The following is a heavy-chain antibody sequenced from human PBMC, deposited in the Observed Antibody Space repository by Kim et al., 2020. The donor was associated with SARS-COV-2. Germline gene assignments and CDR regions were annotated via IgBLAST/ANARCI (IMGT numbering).Heavy chain of an antibody. CDR2: IKQDGSEK. CDR3: ARGSGRRVHYYGSGRRDDAFDI. Sequence: GGSLRLSCAASGFTFSSYWMSWVRQAPGKGLEWVANIKQDGSEKYYVDSVKGRFTISRDNAKNSLYLQMNSLRAEDTAVYYCARGSGRRVHYYGSGRRDDAFDIWGQGTMVTVSS. D-gene: IGHD3-10*01. V-gene: IGHV3-7*03. J-gene: IGHJ3*02. CDR1: GFTFSSYW.